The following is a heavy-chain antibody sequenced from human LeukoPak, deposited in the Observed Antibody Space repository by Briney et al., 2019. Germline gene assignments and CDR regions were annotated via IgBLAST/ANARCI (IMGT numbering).Heavy chain of an antibody. CDR3: ARGPELSPGYYFDY. CDR1: GFTFSSYW. V-gene: IGHV3-7*01. D-gene: IGHD1-26*01. Sequence: GGSLRLSCAASGFTFSSYWMSWVRQAPGKGLEWVANIKQDGSEKYYVDSVKGRFTISRDNAKNSLYLQMNSLRAEDTAVYYCARGPELSPGYYFDYWGQGTLVTVSS. J-gene: IGHJ4*02. CDR2: IKQDGSEK.